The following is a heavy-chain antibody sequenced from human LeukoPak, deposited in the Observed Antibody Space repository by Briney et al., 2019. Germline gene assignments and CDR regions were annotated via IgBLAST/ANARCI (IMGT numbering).Heavy chain of an antibody. J-gene: IGHJ3*02. Sequence: SETLSLTCTISGGSISSYYWSWIRQTPGKGLEWIGYIYYTGSTNYNPSLSSRVTISLDTSKTQFFLKLSSVTAADTAVYYCARHPFSDGFDIWGQGTMVTVSS. CDR1: GGSISSYY. CDR3: ARHPFSDGFDI. CDR2: IYYTGST. V-gene: IGHV4-59*01.